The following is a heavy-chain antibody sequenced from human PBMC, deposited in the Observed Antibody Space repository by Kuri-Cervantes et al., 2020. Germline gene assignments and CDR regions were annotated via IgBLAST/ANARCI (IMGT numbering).Heavy chain of an antibody. D-gene: IGHD3-22*01. CDR3: ARDHDSSGYDY. V-gene: IGHV3-9*01. J-gene: IGHJ4*02. Sequence: GGSLRLSCAASGFKFEDYAMHWVRQAPGKGLEWVSGIGYNNNTIVYADSVKGRFTIYRDNAKNSLYLQMNSLRAEDTAVYYCARDHDSSGYDYWGQGTLVTVSS. CDR1: GFKFEDYA. CDR2: IGYNNNTI.